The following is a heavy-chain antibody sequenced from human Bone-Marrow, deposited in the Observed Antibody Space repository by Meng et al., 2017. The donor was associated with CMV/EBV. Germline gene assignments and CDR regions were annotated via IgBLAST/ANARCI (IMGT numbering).Heavy chain of an antibody. CDR3: ARDGNRIQLWTGGFDY. CDR2: ISYDGSNK. Sequence: GESLKISCAASGLTFSSYAMHWVRQAPGKGLEWVAVISYDGSNKYYADSVKGRFTISRDNSKNTLYLQMNSLRAEDTAVYYCARDGNRIQLWTGGFDYWGQGTLVTVSS. J-gene: IGHJ4*02. D-gene: IGHD5-18*01. CDR1: GLTFSSYA. V-gene: IGHV3-30-3*01.